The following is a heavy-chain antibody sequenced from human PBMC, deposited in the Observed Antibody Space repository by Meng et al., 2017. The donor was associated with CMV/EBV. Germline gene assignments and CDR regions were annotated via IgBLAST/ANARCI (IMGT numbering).Heavy chain of an antibody. Sequence: GESLKISCAASGFTFSSYAMHWVRQAPGKGLEWVAVISYDGSNKYYADSVKGRFTISRDNSKNTLYLQMNSLRAEDTAVYYCARGAFIVGATRYYGMDAWGQGTTVTVSS. CDR2: ISYDGSNK. CDR3: ARGAFIVGATRYYGMDA. V-gene: IGHV3-30*04. J-gene: IGHJ6*02. D-gene: IGHD1-26*01. CDR1: GFTFSSYA.